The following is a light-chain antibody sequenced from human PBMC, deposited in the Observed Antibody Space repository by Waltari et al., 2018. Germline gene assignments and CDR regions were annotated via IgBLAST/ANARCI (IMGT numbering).Light chain of an antibody. CDR1: QNIDSY. Sequence: EIVLTQSPATLSLSPGVRATLSCRASQNIDSYLAWYQLKPGQVPRLLFYDASNRATGIPARFSGSGSGADFTLIISSLEPEDFAVYYCHQRSKWPLTFGGGTKVEIK. J-gene: IGKJ4*01. CDR2: DAS. CDR3: HQRSKWPLT. V-gene: IGKV3-11*01.